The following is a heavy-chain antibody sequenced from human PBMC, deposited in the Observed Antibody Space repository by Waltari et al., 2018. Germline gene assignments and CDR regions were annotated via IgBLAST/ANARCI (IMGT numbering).Heavy chain of an antibody. CDR2: ISGTGDRT. CDR3: AKGGHYHFDY. J-gene: IGHJ4*02. Sequence: EVQLLESGGDLVKPGGSLRLPCAVSGFTFRNFGMSWVRQAPGKGLEWVSAISGTGDRTYFADSVKGRFTISRDNSKNTLYLQLNNLRVEDTAVYYCAKGGHYHFDYWGQGSLVTVS. CDR1: GFTFRNFG. D-gene: IGHD3-10*01. V-gene: IGHV3-23*01.